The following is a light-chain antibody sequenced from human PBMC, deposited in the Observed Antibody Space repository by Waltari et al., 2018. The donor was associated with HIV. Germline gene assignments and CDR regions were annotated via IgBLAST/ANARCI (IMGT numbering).Light chain of an antibody. Sequence: QSGLTQPASVSGSPGQSITISCTATTTDVGHYDDISWYQQHPGKAPTLIIYEVSNRPSGVSNRFSGSKSVNTASLTISGLQAEDEADYYCSSYTTSSTVIFGGGTKLTVL. J-gene: IGLJ2*01. CDR3: SSYTTSSTVI. V-gene: IGLV2-14*01. CDR1: TTDVGHYDD. CDR2: EVS.